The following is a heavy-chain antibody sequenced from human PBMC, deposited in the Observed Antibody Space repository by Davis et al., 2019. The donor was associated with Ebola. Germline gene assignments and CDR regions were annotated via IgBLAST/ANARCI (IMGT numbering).Heavy chain of an antibody. V-gene: IGHV1-69*06. D-gene: IGHD3-3*01. Sequence: SVKVSCKASGYTLTSYGISWVRQAPGQGLEWMGGIIPIFGTANYVQKFQGRVTITADKSTSTAYMELSSLRSEDTAVYYCARAVTIFGVVIYYYGMDVWGQGTTVTVSS. J-gene: IGHJ6*02. CDR2: IIPIFGTA. CDR3: ARAVTIFGVVIYYYGMDV. CDR1: GYTLTSYG.